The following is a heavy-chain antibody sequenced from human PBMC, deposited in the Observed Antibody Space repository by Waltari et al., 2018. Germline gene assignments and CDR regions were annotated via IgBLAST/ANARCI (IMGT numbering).Heavy chain of an antibody. D-gene: IGHD6-19*01. CDR3: AREAVAGPRSYFDY. V-gene: IGHV1-69*13. Sequence: QVQLVQSGAEVKKPGSSVKVSCKASGGTCSSYAISWGRQAPGQGLEWMGGIIPIFGTATYAQKFQGRVTITADESTSTAYMELSSLRSEDTAVYYCAREAVAGPRSYFDYWGQGTLVTVSS. CDR2: IIPIFGTA. CDR1: GGTCSSYA. J-gene: IGHJ4*02.